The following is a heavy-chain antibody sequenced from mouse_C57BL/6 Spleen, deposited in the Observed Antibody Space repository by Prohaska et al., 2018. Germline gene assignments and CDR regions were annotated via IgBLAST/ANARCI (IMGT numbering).Heavy chain of an antibody. CDR1: GFTFSDYY. V-gene: IGHV5-16*01. Sequence: EVKLVESEGGLVQPGSSMKLSCTASGFTFSDYYMAWVRQVPEKGLEWVANINYDGSSTYYLDSLKSRFIISRDNAKNILYLQMSSLKSGDTATYYCAREDYYGSSLDYWGQGTTLTVSS. CDR2: INYDGSST. J-gene: IGHJ2*01. D-gene: IGHD1-1*01. CDR3: AREDYYGSSLDY.